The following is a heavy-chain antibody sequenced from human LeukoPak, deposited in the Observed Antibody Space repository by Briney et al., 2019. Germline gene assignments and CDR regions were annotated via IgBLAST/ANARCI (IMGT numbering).Heavy chain of an antibody. J-gene: IGHJ4*02. CDR2: ISAYNGNT. Sequence: ASVKVSCKASGYTFTSYGISWVRQAPGQGLERMGWISAYNGNTNYAQKLQGRVTMTTDTSTSTAYMELRSLRSDDTAVYYCARDYYDSSGYSRGDYWGQGTLVTVSS. D-gene: IGHD3-22*01. V-gene: IGHV1-18*01. CDR1: GYTFTSYG. CDR3: ARDYYDSSGYSRGDY.